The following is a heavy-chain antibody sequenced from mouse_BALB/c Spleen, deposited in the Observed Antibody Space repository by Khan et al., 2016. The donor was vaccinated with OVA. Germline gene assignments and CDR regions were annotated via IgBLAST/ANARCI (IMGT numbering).Heavy chain of an antibody. Sequence: QVQLKESGAELVKPGASVKLSCKASGYTFTSYDINWVRQRPEQGLEWIGWMFPGDGSTKYNENFKGKATLTTDKSSSTVYMQLSRLTSEDSAAYFCARGGYGEFAYWGQGTLGTFSA. CDR1: GYTFTSYD. CDR2: MFPGDGST. CDR3: ARGGYGEFAY. D-gene: IGHD2-14*01. V-gene: IGHV1S56*01. J-gene: IGHJ3*01.